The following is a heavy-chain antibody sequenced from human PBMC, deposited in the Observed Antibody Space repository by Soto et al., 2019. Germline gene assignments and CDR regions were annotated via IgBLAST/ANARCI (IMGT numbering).Heavy chain of an antibody. D-gene: IGHD4-17*01. CDR2: ISYDGSNK. V-gene: IGHV3-30-3*01. Sequence: GWSLRLSCAASGFTFSSYAMHWVRQAPGKGLEWVAVISYDGSNKYYADSVKGRFTISRDNSKNTLYLQMNSLRAEDTAVYYCARDTTKRPYGYFDCRGQGTLITVSS. CDR1: GFTFSSYA. J-gene: IGHJ4*02. CDR3: ARDTTKRPYGYFDC.